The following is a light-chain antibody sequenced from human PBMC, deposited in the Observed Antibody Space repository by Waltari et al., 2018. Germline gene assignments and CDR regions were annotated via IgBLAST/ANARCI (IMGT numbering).Light chain of an antibody. CDR3: HQYYTTPPT. J-gene: IGKJ4*01. V-gene: IGKV4-1*01. CDR1: QSVLYSSNKEDY. Sequence: DIVMTQSPDSLPVSLGDRATINCKSSQSVLYSSNKEDYIAWYQHKPGQAPKLLLYWASTRKAGVPDRCSGSGSGTNFNLTISSLQAEDVAVYYCHQYYTTPPTFGGGTKVEIK. CDR2: WAS.